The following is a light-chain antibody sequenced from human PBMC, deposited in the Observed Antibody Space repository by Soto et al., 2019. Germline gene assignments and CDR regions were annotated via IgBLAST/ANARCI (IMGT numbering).Light chain of an antibody. CDR2: DVN. CDR1: SSDVGNYNR. CDR3: SSFISSNTYV. V-gene: IGLV2-18*02. J-gene: IGLJ1*01. Sequence: QSALTQPPSVSGSPGQSVTISCTGTSSDVGNYNRVSWYQQPPGTAPKLMIYDVNNRPSGVPDRFSGSKSGNTASLTITGLQAEDEDDYYCSSFISSNTYVFGTGTKVTVL.